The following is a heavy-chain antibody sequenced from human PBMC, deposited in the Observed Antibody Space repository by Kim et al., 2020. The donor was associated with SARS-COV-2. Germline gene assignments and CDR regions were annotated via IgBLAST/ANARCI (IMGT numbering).Heavy chain of an antibody. CDR1: GYTFTSYG. CDR3: ARDQAVLLWFGELLYHVPGKVDY. J-gene: IGHJ4*02. V-gene: IGHV1-18*01. CDR2: ISAYNGNT. D-gene: IGHD3-10*01. Sequence: ASVKVSCKASGYTFTSYGISWVRQAPGQGLEWMGWISAYNGNTNYAQKLQGRVTMTTDTSTSTAYMELRSLRSDDTAVYYCARDQAVLLWFGELLYHVPGKVDYWGQGTLGTVSS.